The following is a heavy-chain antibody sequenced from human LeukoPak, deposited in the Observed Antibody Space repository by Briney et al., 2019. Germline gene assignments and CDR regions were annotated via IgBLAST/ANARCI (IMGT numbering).Heavy chain of an antibody. V-gene: IGHV4-34*01. Sequence: SETLSLTCAVYGGSFSGYYWSWIRQPPGKGLEWIGEINHSGSTNYNPSLKSRVTISVDTSKNQFSLKLSSVTAADTAVYYCARLPGATSNVDYWGQGTLVTVSS. J-gene: IGHJ4*02. CDR2: INHSGST. D-gene: IGHD1-26*01. CDR3: ARLPGATSNVDY. CDR1: GGSFSGYY.